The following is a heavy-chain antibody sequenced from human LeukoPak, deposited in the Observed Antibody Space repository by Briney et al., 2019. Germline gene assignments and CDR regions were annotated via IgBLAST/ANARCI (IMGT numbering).Heavy chain of an antibody. Sequence: GGSLRLSCAASGFTFSSYWMSWVRQAPGKGLEWVANIKQDGSEKYYMDSVKGRFTISRDNAKNSLYLQMNSLGAEDTAVYYCARDKGGFSYGYDYWGQGTLVTVSS. D-gene: IGHD5-18*01. V-gene: IGHV3-7*01. CDR2: IKQDGSEK. CDR1: GFTFSSYW. CDR3: ARDKGGFSYGYDY. J-gene: IGHJ4*02.